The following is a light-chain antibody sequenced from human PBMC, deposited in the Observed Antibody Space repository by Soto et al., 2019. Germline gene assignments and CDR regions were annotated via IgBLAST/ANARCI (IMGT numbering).Light chain of an antibody. CDR2: EVS. V-gene: IGLV2-14*01. J-gene: IGLJ2*01. CDR1: SRDVGGYNY. Sequence: QSALTQPASVSGSPGQSITISCTGTSRDVGGYNYVSWHQQHPGKAPKVIITEVSNRPSGVSNRFSGSKSGNAASLTVSGLQAEDEANYYCSSYTGTTVIFGGGTKLTVL. CDR3: SSYTGTTVI.